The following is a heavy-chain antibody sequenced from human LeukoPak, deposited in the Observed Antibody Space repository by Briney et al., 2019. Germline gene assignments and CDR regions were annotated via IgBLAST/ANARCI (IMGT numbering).Heavy chain of an antibody. J-gene: IGHJ6*04. CDR2: IPYDGSNK. Sequence: PGRTLRLSCAASGFTFSSYAMHWVRQAPGKGLEWVALIPYDGSNKYYADSVKGRFTVSRDNSKNTLYLQMNSLRAEDTAVYYCARAKRITMVRGVPPDVWGKGTTVTVSS. D-gene: IGHD3-10*01. CDR1: GFTFSSYA. V-gene: IGHV3-30*04. CDR3: ARAKRITMVRGVPPDV.